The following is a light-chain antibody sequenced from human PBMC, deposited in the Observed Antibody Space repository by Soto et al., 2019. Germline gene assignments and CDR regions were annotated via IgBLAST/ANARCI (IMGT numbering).Light chain of an antibody. CDR1: QSVSSSY. V-gene: IGKV3-20*01. CDR3: QEYGSSPLT. Sequence: EIVLTQSPGTLSLSPGERATLSCRASQSVSSSYLAWYQHKPGQAPRLLIYGASSRDTAIPDRFSGSGSGTYFTLTIRRLEPEDFAVYYCQEYGSSPLTFGGGTKVEIK. J-gene: IGKJ4*01. CDR2: GAS.